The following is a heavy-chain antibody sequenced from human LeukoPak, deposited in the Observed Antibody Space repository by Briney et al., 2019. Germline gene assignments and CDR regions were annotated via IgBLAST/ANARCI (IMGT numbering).Heavy chain of an antibody. CDR2: ISAYNGNT. J-gene: IGHJ4*02. V-gene: IGHV1-18*01. Sequence: GASVKVSCKASGYTFTSYDINWVRQATGQGLEWMGWISAYNGNTNYAQKLQGRVTMTTDTSTSTAYMELRSLRSDDTAVYYCARVFSGWLDYWGQGTLVTVSS. CDR1: GYTFTSYD. D-gene: IGHD6-19*01. CDR3: ARVFSGWLDY.